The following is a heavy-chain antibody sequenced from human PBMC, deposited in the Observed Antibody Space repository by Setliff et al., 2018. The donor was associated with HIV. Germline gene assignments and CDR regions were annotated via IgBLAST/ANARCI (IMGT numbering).Heavy chain of an antibody. D-gene: IGHD2-2*01. V-gene: IGHV1-69*06. CDR1: GGTFNIFS. Sequence: GASVKVSCKTTGGTFNIFSITWVRQAPGQGLEWMGRIIPIFGTPNYAQKFQGRVTITADKSTSTVYLDLRSLTSEDTAMYYCARSVWAVVVPTDPAVDAFAIWGQGTMVTVS. CDR2: IIPIFGTP. J-gene: IGHJ3*02. CDR3: ARSVWAVVVPTDPAVDAFAI.